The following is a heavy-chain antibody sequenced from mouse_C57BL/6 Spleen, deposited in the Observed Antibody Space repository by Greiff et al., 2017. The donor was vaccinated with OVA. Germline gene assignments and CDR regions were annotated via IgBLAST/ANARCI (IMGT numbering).Heavy chain of an antibody. CDR3: ARNYGSRDWYFDV. CDR1: GYTFTDYN. J-gene: IGHJ1*03. CDR2: INPNNGGT. Sequence: VQLQQSGPELVKPGASVKIPCKASGYTFTDYNMDWVKQSHGKSLEWIGDINPNNGGTIYNQKFKGKATLTVDKSSSTAYMELRSLTSEDTAVYCCARNYGSRDWYFDVWGTGTTVTVSS. V-gene: IGHV1-18*01. D-gene: IGHD1-1*01.